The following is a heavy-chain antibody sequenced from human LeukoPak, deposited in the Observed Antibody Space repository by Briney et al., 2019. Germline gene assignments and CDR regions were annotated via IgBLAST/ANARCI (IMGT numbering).Heavy chain of an antibody. CDR1: GGSISSYY. CDR2: IYHSGGT. CDR3: ARVGTYYRSLDS. D-gene: IGHD3-10*01. J-gene: IGHJ4*02. V-gene: IGHV4-59*01. Sequence: PSETLSLTCSVSGGSISSYYWNWIRKPPGQGLEWIGCIYHSGGTNYNPSLKSRVTISLDTSKNQFSLKLSSVTAADTAVYYCARVGTYYRSLDSWGQGTLVTVSS.